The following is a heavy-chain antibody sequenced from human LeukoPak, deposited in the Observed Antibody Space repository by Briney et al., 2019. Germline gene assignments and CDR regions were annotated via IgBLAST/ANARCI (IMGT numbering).Heavy chain of an antibody. J-gene: IGHJ5*02. Sequence: AGGSLRLSCAASGFTFIDYYMSWIRQAPGKGLEWVSYISSSGSSIYSADSVKVRFTISRDNDKNSMYLKMNSLRAEDTPVYYCAREQVRSGWSSPEGWFDPWGQGTLVTVSS. D-gene: IGHD6-19*01. V-gene: IGHV3-11*01. CDR3: AREQVRSGWSSPEGWFDP. CDR1: GFTFIDYY. CDR2: ISSSGSSI.